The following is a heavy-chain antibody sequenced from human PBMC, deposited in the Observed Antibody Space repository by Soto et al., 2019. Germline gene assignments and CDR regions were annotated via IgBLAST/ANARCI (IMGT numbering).Heavy chain of an antibody. D-gene: IGHD1-26*01. J-gene: IGHJ4*02. CDR2: IKNKANSYTP. Sequence: EVQLVESGGGLVQPGGSLRLSCAASGFTLSAHYMDWVRQAPGKGLEWVGRIKNKANSYTPESAASVEGRFTISREDSQNSLYLQMNSLKTEDTAVYYCARVALVGPSGGGYVYYWCLGSEVAVSS. V-gene: IGHV3-72*01. CDR1: GFTLSAHY. CDR3: ARVALVGPSGGGYVYY.